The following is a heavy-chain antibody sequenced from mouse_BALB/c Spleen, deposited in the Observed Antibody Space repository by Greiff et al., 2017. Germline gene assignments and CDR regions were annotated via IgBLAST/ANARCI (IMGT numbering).Heavy chain of an antibody. V-gene: IGHV3-2*02. CDR3: AREIVTRGAWCAY. J-gene: IGHJ3*01. D-gene: IGHD2-12*01. CDR1: GYSITSDYV. CDR2: ISYSGST. Sequence: DVQLQESGPGLVKPSQSLSLTCTVSGYSITSDYVWYWIRQLPGNKLEWMGFISYSGSTSYNPSLKSRISITRDTSKNQFFLQLKSMTTEDTATYYCAREIVTRGAWCAYWGQGTLVTVSA.